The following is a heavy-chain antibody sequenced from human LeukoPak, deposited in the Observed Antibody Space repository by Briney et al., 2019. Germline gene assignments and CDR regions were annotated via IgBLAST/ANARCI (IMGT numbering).Heavy chain of an antibody. CDR3: ASWDMIERVQSDY. J-gene: IGHJ4*02. V-gene: IGHV4-30-4*01. Sequence: PSGTLSLTCTVSGGSISSGDYYWSWIRQPPGKGLEWIGYIYYSGSTYYNPSLKSRVTISVDTSKNQFSLKLSSVTAADTAVYYCASWDMIERVQSDYWGQGTLVTVSS. CDR1: GGSISSGDYY. D-gene: IGHD3-22*01. CDR2: IYYSGST.